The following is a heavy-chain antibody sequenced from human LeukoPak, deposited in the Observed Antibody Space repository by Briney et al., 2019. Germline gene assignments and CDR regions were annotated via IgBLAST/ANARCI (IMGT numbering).Heavy chain of an antibody. CDR1: GFTFGRSG. V-gene: IGHV3-23*01. CDR3: AKVRDYYGSGPMDV. J-gene: IGHJ6*03. D-gene: IGHD3-10*01. Sequence: PGGSLRLSCAASGFTFGRSGMSWVRQAPGKGLEWVAGISNSATYTYYADSVKGRFTISRDNSKNTLYLQMNSLRAEDTAVYYCAKVRDYYGSGPMDVWGKGTTVTISS. CDR2: ISNSATYT.